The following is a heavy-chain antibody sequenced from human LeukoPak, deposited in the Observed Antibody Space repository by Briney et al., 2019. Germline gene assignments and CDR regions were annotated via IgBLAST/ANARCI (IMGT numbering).Heavy chain of an antibody. CDR2: INPNSGGT. CDR1: GGTFSSYA. J-gene: IGHJ6*02. CDR3: ARSREWLRLAGYYYGMDV. D-gene: IGHD5-12*01. V-gene: IGHV1-2*04. Sequence: ASVKVSCKASGGTFSSYAISWVRQAPGQGLEWMGWINPNSGGTNYAQKFQGWVTMTRDTSISTAYMELSRLRSDDTAVYYCARSREWLRLAGYYYGMDVWGQGTTVTVSS.